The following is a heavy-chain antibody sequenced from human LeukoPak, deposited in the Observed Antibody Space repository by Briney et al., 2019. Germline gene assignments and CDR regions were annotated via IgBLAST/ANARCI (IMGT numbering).Heavy chain of an antibody. Sequence: ASVKVSCKASGYTFTNYFIHWVRQAPGQGLEWMGIINPSGGSTSYAQKFQGRVTMTRNTSISTAYMELSSLRSEDTAVYYCARGTAMDIFPSDYWGQGTLVTVSS. V-gene: IGHV1-46*01. J-gene: IGHJ4*02. CDR2: INPSGGST. CDR3: ARGTAMDIFPSDY. D-gene: IGHD5-18*01. CDR1: GYTFTNYF.